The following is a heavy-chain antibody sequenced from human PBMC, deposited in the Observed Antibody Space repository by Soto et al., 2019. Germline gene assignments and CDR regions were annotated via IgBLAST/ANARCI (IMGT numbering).Heavy chain of an antibody. D-gene: IGHD4-17*01. CDR2: MNPNSGNT. CDR1: GYTLTSYD. Sequence: ASVKVSCKASGYTLTSYDINWVRQATGQGLEWMGWMNPNSGNTGYAQKFQGRVTMTRNTSISTAYMELSSLRSEDTAVYYCARGPQTDYGYDFDYWGQGTLVTVSS. J-gene: IGHJ4*02. V-gene: IGHV1-8*01. CDR3: ARGPQTDYGYDFDY.